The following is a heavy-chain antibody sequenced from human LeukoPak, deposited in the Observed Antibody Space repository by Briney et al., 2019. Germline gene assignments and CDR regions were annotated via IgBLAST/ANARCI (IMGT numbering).Heavy chain of an antibody. CDR1: GVTFSSYA. CDR3: AKGGDCSGGSCYPVQH. D-gene: IGHD2-15*01. Sequence: GGSLRLSCAASGVTFSSYAMSWVRQAPGKGLEWVSAISGSGGSTYYADSVKGRFTISRDNSKNTLYLQMNSLRAEDTAVYYCAKGGDCSGGSCYPVQHWGQGTLVTVSS. CDR2: ISGSGGST. J-gene: IGHJ1*01. V-gene: IGHV3-23*01.